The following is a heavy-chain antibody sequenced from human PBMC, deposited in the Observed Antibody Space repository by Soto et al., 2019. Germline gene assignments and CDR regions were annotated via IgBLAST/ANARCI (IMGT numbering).Heavy chain of an antibody. Sequence: ASVKVSCKASGYTFTSYYMHWVRQAPGQGLEWMGIINPSGGSTSYAQKFQGRVTMTRDTSTSTVYMELSSLRSEDTAVYYCARDSGETITIFGVGDYYYYYGMDVWGQGTTVTVYS. CDR1: GYTFTSYY. D-gene: IGHD3-3*01. V-gene: IGHV1-46*01. J-gene: IGHJ6*02. CDR3: ARDSGETITIFGVGDYYYYYGMDV. CDR2: INPSGGST.